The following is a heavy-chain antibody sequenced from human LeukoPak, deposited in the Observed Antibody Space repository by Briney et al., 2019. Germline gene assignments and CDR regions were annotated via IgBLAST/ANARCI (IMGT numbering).Heavy chain of an antibody. D-gene: IGHD2-2*01. J-gene: IGHJ3*02. CDR1: GYSFTTNW. CDR2: IYPGDSDI. CDR3: ARSPSLLGYCSSTSCSKVPHAFDI. V-gene: IGHV5-51*01. Sequence: GESLKISCKGSGYSFTTNWVAWVRQMPGKGLEWVAIIYPGDSDIRYSPSIQGHVTISADKSTSTTFLQWTSLKASDTAMYYCARSPSLLGYCSSTSCSKVPHAFDIWGQGTMVTVSS.